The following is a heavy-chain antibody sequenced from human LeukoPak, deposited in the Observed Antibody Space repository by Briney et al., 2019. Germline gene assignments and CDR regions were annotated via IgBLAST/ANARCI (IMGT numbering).Heavy chain of an antibody. Sequence: SVKVSCKASGGTFSSYAISWVRQAPGQGLEWMGRIIPILGIANYAQKSQGRVTITADESTSTAYMELSSLRSEDTAVYYCARDRTPRISQTRFDPWGQGTLVTVSS. CDR2: IIPILGIA. CDR3: ARDRTPRISQTRFDP. CDR1: GGTFSSYA. J-gene: IGHJ5*02. D-gene: IGHD2-15*01. V-gene: IGHV1-69*04.